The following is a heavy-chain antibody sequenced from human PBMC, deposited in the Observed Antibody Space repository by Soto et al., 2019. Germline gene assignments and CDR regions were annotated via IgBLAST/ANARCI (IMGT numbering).Heavy chain of an antibody. D-gene: IGHD3-9*01. Sequence: QVQLVESGGGVVQPGRSLRLSCAASGFTFSSYAMHWVRQAPGKGLEWVAVISYDGSNKYYADSVKGRFTISRDNSKNTLYLQMNSLRAEDTAVHYCARDRGDILTGYLRNYYGMDVWGQGTTVTVSS. V-gene: IGHV3-30-3*01. J-gene: IGHJ6*02. CDR3: ARDRGDILTGYLRNYYGMDV. CDR2: ISYDGSNK. CDR1: GFTFSSYA.